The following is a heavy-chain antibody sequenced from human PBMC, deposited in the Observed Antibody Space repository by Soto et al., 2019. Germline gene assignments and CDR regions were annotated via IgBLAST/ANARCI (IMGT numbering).Heavy chain of an antibody. CDR2: IIPILGIA. D-gene: IGHD3-10*01. J-gene: IGHJ5*02. V-gene: IGHV1-69*02. Sequence: QVQLVQSGAEVKKPGSSVKVSCKASGGTFSSYTISWVRQAPGQGLEWMGRIIPILGIANYAQKFQGRVTITADKSTSTAYMELSSLRSEDTAVYYCARMYYYGSGSYHPCGQGTLVTVSS. CDR3: ARMYYYGSGSYHP. CDR1: GGTFSSYT.